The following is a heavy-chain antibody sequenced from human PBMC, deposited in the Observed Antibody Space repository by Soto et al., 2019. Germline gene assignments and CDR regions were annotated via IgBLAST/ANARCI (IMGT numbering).Heavy chain of an antibody. J-gene: IGHJ4*02. D-gene: IGHD1-26*01. V-gene: IGHV4-34*01. CDR1: GGSFSGYY. CDR3: AIIGRAEQTGGDY. CDR2: INHSGST. Sequence: PSETLSLTCAVYGGSFSGYYWSWIRQPPGKGLEWIGEINHSGSTNYNPSLKSRVTIPVDTSKNQFSLKLSSVTAADTAVCYCAIIGRAEQTGGDYWGQGTLVTVSS.